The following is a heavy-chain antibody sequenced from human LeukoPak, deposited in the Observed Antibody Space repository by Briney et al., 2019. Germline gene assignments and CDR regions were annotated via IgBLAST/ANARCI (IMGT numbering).Heavy chain of an antibody. CDR3: ASSCSSTSCYGRDV. CDR1: GFTFDDYG. CDR2: INWNGGST. D-gene: IGHD2-2*01. Sequence: PGGSLRLSCAASGFTFDDYGMSWVRQAPGKGLECVSGINWNGGSTGYADSVKGRFTISRDNAKNSLYLQMNSLRAEDTALYHCASSCSSTSCYGRDVWCKGTTVTVSS. V-gene: IGHV3-20*01. J-gene: IGHJ6*04.